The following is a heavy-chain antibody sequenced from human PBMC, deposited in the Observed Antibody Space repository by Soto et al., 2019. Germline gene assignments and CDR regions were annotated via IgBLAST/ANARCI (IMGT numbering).Heavy chain of an antibody. D-gene: IGHD3-22*01. J-gene: IGHJ4*02. V-gene: IGHV4-39*01. CDR3: ARQEYYYDSSGYYTMRSYFAY. CDR2: IYYSGST. CDR1: GGSISSSSYY. Sequence: SETLSLTCTVSGGSISSSSYYWGWIRQPPGKGLEWIGSIYYSGSTYYNPSLKSRVTISVDTSKNQFSLKLSSVTAADTAVYYCARQEYYYDSSGYYTMRSYFAYWGQGTLVTVSS.